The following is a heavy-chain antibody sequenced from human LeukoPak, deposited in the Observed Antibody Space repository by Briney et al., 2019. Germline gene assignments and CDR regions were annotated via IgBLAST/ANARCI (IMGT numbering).Heavy chain of an antibody. J-gene: IGHJ4*02. CDR1: GFTFDDYA. D-gene: IGHD3-10*01. V-gene: IGHV3-9*01. Sequence: GGSLRLSCAASGFTFDDYAMHWVRQAPGKGLEWVSGISWNSGSIGYADSVKGRFTISRDNAKNSLYLQMNSLRAEDTAVYYCAKGIWFGESPVDYWGQGTLVTVSS. CDR3: AKGIWFGESPVDY. CDR2: ISWNSGSI.